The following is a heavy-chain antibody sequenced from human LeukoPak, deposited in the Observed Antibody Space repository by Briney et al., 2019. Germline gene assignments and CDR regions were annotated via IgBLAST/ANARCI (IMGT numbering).Heavy chain of an antibody. D-gene: IGHD3-3*01. CDR1: GVSISGRTNS. Sequence: PSETLSLTCAVSGVSISGRTNSWGWIRQPPGKGLEWIGSIYYTGNTYYNPSLKSRVTISVDTSKKQVSLKVTSVTAADTAIYYCARHLSSVGVPGITTLIDSWGQGTLVTVSA. CDR3: ARHLSSVGVPGITTLIDS. CDR2: IYYTGNT. J-gene: IGHJ4*02. V-gene: IGHV4-39*01.